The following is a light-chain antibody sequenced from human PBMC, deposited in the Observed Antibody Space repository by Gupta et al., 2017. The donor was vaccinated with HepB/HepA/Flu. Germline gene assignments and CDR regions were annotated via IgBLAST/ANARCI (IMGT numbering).Light chain of an antibody. CDR2: DDD. Sequence: FLLPQPQSVSESPVLTVTISCTGSGGSIASNSVQWYQQRPGSAPTTVIFDDDKRPSGGPDRGSGSIDSATNAASLTISGRRKEDDADFYCQSDEYNNNVVIGGGTKLTVL. CDR1: GGSIASNS. CDR3: QSDEYNNNVV. J-gene: IGLJ2*01. V-gene: IGLV6-57*02.